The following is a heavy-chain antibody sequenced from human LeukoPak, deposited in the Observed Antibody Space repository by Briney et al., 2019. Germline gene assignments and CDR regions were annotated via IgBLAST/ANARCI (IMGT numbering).Heavy chain of an antibody. J-gene: IGHJ6*03. CDR2: INHSGST. CDR3: ARRPYYYDSSGYYSYYYYYMDV. Sequence: SETLSLTCAVYGGSFSGYYWSWIRQPLGKGLEWIGEINHSGSTNYNPSLKSRVTISVDTSKNQFSLKLSSVTAVDTAVYYCARRPYYYDSSGYYSYYYYYMDVWGKGTTVTVPS. D-gene: IGHD3-22*01. CDR1: GGSFSGYY. V-gene: IGHV4-34*01.